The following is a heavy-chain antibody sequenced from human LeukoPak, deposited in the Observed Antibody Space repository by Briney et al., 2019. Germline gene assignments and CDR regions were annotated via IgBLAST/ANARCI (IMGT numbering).Heavy chain of an antibody. D-gene: IGHD3-22*01. CDR1: GYSITSVSSGYY. Sequence: PSETLSLTCSVSGYSITSVSSGYYWGWIRQPPGKGLEWIGSIYHSGSTYYNPSLKSRVTISVDTHMNQFSLKLTSVSAADTAVYYCAREPTHYYDSSGYYDYWGQGALVTVSS. J-gene: IGHJ4*02. CDR3: AREPTHYYDSSGYYDY. V-gene: IGHV4-38-2*02. CDR2: IYHSGST.